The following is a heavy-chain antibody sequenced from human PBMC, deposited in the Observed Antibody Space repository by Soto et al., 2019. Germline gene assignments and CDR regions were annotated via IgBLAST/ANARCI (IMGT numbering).Heavy chain of an antibody. J-gene: IGHJ5*02. Sequence: QVQLVESGGGLVKPGGSLRLSCAASGFTFSDYYMSWIRQAAGKGLEWVSYISSSGSTIYYADSVKGRFTISRDNAKNSLYLQMNSLRDEDTAVYYCARDVSPYYYDSSGYLNWFDPWGQGTQVTVSS. CDR2: ISSSGSTI. CDR3: ARDVSPYYYDSSGYLNWFDP. V-gene: IGHV3-11*01. CDR1: GFTFSDYY. D-gene: IGHD3-22*01.